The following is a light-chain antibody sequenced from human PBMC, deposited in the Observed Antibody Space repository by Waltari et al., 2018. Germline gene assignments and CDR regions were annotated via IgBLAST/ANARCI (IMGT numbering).Light chain of an antibody. CDR3: SAFAGSNNFGV. CDR1: SRDIGGTTF. J-gene: IGLJ3*02. V-gene: IGLV2-8*01. Sequence: QSALTQPPSASGSPGQSVTISCTGTSRDIGGTTFASWYQQRPGKAPRFLIYDVNKRPSGVSDRFSGSKSGNTASLTVSGLQPDDEATYYCSAFAGSNNFGVFGGGTKLTVL. CDR2: DVN.